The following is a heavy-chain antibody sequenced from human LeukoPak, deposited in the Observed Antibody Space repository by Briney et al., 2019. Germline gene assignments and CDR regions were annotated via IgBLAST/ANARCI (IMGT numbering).Heavy chain of an antibody. CDR1: GYSFTSYW. D-gene: IGHD3-10*01. CDR3: ARHGSMVRGGNNWFDP. Sequence: GESLKISCKGSGYSFTSYWISWVRQMPGRGLEWMGRIDPSDSYTNYSPSFQGHVTISADKSISTAYLQWSSLKASDTAMYYCARHGSMVRGGNNWFDPWGQGTLVTVSS. V-gene: IGHV5-10-1*01. J-gene: IGHJ5*02. CDR2: IDPSDSYT.